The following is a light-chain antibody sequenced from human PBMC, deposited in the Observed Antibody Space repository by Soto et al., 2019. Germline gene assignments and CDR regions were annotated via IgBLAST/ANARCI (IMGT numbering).Light chain of an antibody. V-gene: IGKV1-39*01. CDR3: QLCYSSPRT. CDR1: QRISTY. Sequence: DLPMTQSPSTLSAGVGDRVTITCRASQRISTYLNWYQQKPGKAPTLLIYAASSLQSGVPSRFSGGGSGTDFTLTINILQPEDFATYFCQLCYSSPRTFGQGTKVEIK. CDR2: AAS. J-gene: IGKJ1*01.